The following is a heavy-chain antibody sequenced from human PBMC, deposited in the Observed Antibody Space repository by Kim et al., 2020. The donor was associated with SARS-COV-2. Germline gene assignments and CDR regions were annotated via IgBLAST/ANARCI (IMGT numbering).Heavy chain of an antibody. Sequence: SETLSLTCTVSGGSISSSSYYWGWIRQPTGKGLEWIGSIYYSGSTYYNPSLKSRVTISVDTSKNQFSLKLSSVTAADTAVYYCARVGNYYDSSGYIYYFDYWGQGTLVTVSS. J-gene: IGHJ4*02. CDR3: ARVGNYYDSSGYIYYFDY. V-gene: IGHV4-39*07. CDR1: GGSISSSSYY. D-gene: IGHD3-22*01. CDR2: IYYSGST.